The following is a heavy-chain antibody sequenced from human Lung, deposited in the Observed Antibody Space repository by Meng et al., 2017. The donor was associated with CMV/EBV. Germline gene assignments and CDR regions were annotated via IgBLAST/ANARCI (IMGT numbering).Heavy chain of an antibody. V-gene: IGHV3-30*04. D-gene: IGHD3-22*01. CDR3: ARAFYDSIFDGMDV. J-gene: IGHJ6*04. Sequence: GESLKISCAASGFTFSSYAMHWVRQAPGKGLEWVAVISYDGSNKYYADSVKGRFTISRDNSKNTLYLQMNSLRAEDTAVYYCARAFYDSIFDGMDVWGKGPXVTGSS. CDR2: ISYDGSNK. CDR1: GFTFSSYA.